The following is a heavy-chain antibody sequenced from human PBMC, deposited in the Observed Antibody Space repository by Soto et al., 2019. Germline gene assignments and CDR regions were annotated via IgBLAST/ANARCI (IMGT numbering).Heavy chain of an antibody. CDR2: ISGSGGST. J-gene: IGHJ4*02. CDR3: AKDVLKARGYSYGPFDY. V-gene: IGHV3-23*01. CDR1: GFTFISYA. Sequence: HPGGSLRLSCASSGFTFISYAMSWVRQAPGEGMEGVSAISGSGGSTYYADSVKGRSTISRDNSKNTLYLQMNSLRAEDTAVYHCAKDVLKARGYSYGPFDYWGQGA. D-gene: IGHD5-18*01.